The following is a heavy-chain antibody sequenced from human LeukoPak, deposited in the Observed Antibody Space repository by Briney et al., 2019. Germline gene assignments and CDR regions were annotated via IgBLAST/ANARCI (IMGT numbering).Heavy chain of an antibody. D-gene: IGHD5-18*01. CDR3: ARVQRIQLWFLDY. CDR2: IYYSGST. V-gene: IGHV4-59*12. Sequence: SETLSLTCTVSGGSISSYYWSWIRQPPGKGLEWIGYIYYSGSTYYNPSLKSRVTISVDTSKNQFSLKLSSVTAADTAVYYCARVQRIQLWFLDYWGQGTLVTVSS. J-gene: IGHJ4*02. CDR1: GGSISSYY.